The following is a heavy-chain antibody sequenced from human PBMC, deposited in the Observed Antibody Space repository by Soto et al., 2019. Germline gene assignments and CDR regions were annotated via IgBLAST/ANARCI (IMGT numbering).Heavy chain of an antibody. D-gene: IGHD4-17*01. CDR1: GGTFSSYT. V-gene: IGHV1-69*02. J-gene: IGHJ4*02. CDR3: ARGYGDSHDY. Sequence: QVQLVQSGAEVKKTGYSVKVSCKASGGTFSSYTISWVRQAPGQGLEGMGRIIPMFGIANYAQKFQGRVTITADKSTSTAYMELSSLRSEDTAVYYCARGYGDSHDYWGQGTLVTVSS. CDR2: IIPMFGIA.